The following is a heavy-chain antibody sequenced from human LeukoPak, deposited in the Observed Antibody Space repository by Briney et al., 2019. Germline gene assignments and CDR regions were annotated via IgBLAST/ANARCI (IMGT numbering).Heavy chain of an antibody. CDR2: IKSKTDGGTT. V-gene: IGHV3-15*01. D-gene: IGHD3-22*01. CDR1: GFTFSNAW. CDR3: AGVVQSTDSSGFYLPEYFQH. Sequence: GGSLRLSCAASGFTFSNAWMSWVRQAPGKGLEWVGRIKSKTDGGTTDYAAPVKGRFTISRDDSKNTLYLQMNSLKTEDTAVYYCAGVVQSTDSSGFYLPEYFQHWGQGTLVTVSS. J-gene: IGHJ1*01.